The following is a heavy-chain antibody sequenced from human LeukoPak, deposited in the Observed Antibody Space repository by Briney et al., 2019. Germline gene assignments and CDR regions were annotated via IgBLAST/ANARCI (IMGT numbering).Heavy chain of an antibody. V-gene: IGHV1-8*01. CDR1: GYPFNNYD. CDR3: ARGGLVPAAMFDP. CDR2: MNPHSGKT. D-gene: IGHD2-2*01. Sequence: ASVKVSCKASGYPFNNYDINWVRQATGQGLEWVGWMNPHSGKTGYAQNFRGRVTMTRDTSISTAYMELSSLRSEDTAVYYCARGGLVPAAMFDPWGQGTLVTVSS. J-gene: IGHJ5*02.